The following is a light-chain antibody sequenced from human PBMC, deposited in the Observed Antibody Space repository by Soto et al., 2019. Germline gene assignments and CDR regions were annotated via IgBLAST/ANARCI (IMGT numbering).Light chain of an antibody. CDR2: GTS. CDR1: QSVSSNH. CDR3: QQYGSSPIT. J-gene: IGKJ5*01. Sequence: ETVLTQSPGTLSLSPGERATLSCRASQSVSSNHLAWYQHKPGQAPRLLIYGTSSRATGIPDRFSGSGSGTDFTLTISRLEPEDCAVYYCQQYGSSPITFGQGTRLEIK. V-gene: IGKV3-20*01.